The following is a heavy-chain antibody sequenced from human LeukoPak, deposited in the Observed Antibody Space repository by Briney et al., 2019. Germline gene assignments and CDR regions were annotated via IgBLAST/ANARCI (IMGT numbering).Heavy chain of an antibody. CDR2: IKSKIDGGTT. V-gene: IGHV3-15*01. D-gene: IGHD2/OR15-2a*01. CDR3: GTGTWSTRPFYYYGLNV. J-gene: IGHJ6*02. Sequence: PGGSLRLSCAASGFTFNNAWMTWVRQAPGKRLEWVGRIKSKIDGGTTDYTAPVKGRFTISRDDSKNMVYLQMNSLKTEDTAVYYCGTGTWSTRPFYYYGLNVWGQGTTVTVSS. CDR1: GFTFNNAW.